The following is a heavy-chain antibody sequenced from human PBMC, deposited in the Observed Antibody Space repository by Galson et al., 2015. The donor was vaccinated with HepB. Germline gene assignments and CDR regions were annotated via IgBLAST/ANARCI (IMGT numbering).Heavy chain of an antibody. J-gene: IGHJ3*02. Sequence: SLRLSCAASGFTFSGSAMHWVRQASGKGLEWVGRIRSKANSYATAYAASVKGRFTISRDDSKNTAYLQMNSLKTEDTAVYYCTTIPSGSHTLLGAFDIWGQGTMVTVSS. V-gene: IGHV3-73*01. CDR3: TTIPSGSHTLLGAFDI. D-gene: IGHD1-26*01. CDR1: GFTFSGSA. CDR2: IRSKANSYAT.